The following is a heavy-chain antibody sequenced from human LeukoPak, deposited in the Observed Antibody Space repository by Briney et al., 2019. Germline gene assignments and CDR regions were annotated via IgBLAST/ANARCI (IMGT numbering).Heavy chain of an antibody. CDR1: GGSFSGYY. CDR3: ARGYCSSTSCYTGGWFDP. D-gene: IGHD2-2*02. CDR2: INHSGST. J-gene: IGHJ5*02. V-gene: IGHV4-34*01. Sequence: PSETLSPTCAVYGGSFSGYYWSWIRQPPGKGLEWIGEINHSGSTNYNPSLKSRVTISVDTSKNQFSLKLSSVTAADTAVYYCARGYCSSTSCYTGGWFDPWGQGTLVTVSS.